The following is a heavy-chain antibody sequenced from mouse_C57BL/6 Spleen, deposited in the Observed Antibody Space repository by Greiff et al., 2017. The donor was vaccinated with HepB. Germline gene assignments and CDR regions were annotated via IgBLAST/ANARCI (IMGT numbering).Heavy chain of an antibody. J-gene: IGHJ3*01. CDR2: ISYSGST. Sequence: EVQLQQSGPGMVKPSQSLSLTCTVTGYSITSGYDWHWIRHFPGNKLEWMGYISYSGSTNYNPSLKSRISITHDTSKNHFFLKLNSVTTEDTATYYCARGGYGPFAYWGQGTLVTVSA. V-gene: IGHV3-1*01. CDR1: GYSITSGYD. CDR3: ARGGYGPFAY. D-gene: IGHD2-10*02.